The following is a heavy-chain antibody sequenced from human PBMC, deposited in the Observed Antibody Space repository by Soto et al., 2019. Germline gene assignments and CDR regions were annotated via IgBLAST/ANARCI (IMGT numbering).Heavy chain of an antibody. V-gene: IGHV3-30*02. CDR2: IWFDGSKE. D-gene: IGHD3-9*01. CDR3: AKAHILTSYYPKKPYYYYGMDV. CDR1: GFKFRNYA. J-gene: IGHJ6*02. Sequence: GGSLRLSCAASGFKFRNYAIHWVRQVPGKGLEWLVVIWFDGSKEYYADSVKGRFTISRDNSKNTLYLQMNSLRAEDTAVYYCAKAHILTSYYPKKPYYYYGMDVWGQGTTVTVSS.